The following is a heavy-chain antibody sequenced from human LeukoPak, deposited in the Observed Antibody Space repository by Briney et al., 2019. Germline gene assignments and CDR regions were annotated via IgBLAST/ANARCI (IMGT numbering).Heavy chain of an antibody. CDR2: MRQHGSDK. D-gene: IGHD3-10*01. CDR3: AREGTAFDI. J-gene: IGHJ3*02. V-gene: IGHV3-7*01. Sequence: GSLRLSCAASGFTFTNHIISWVRRAPGKVLEWVANMRQHGSDKYYADFVKGRFTISRDDAKQSLYLEMNSLGVDDTAVYYCAREGTAFDIWGRGTMVTVSS. CDR1: GFTFTNHI.